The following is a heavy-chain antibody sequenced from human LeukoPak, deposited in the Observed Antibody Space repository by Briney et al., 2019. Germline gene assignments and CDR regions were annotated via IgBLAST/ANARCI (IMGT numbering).Heavy chain of an antibody. Sequence: PGGSLRLSCAASGFTFSSYSMNWVRQAPGKGLEWVSSISSSSSYIYYADSVKGRFTISRDNAKNSLYLQMNSLRAEDTAVYYSTRGGIVIVPAAEFDNWGQGTLVTVSS. CDR2: ISSSSSYI. J-gene: IGHJ4*02. CDR3: TRGGIVIVPAAEFDN. CDR1: GFTFSSYS. V-gene: IGHV3-21*01. D-gene: IGHD2-2*01.